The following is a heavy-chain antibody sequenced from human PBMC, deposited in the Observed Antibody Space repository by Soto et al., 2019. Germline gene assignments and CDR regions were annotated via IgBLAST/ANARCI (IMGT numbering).Heavy chain of an antibody. D-gene: IGHD2-15*01. CDR3: ARDLWWYLH. Sequence: EVQLLESGGGLVQPGGALRLSCAASGFTFSSHAMGWVRQAPGKGLEWVSSISAGGDGAYYADSVKGRFTISRANSNNTLYLQMNSLRTEDTAVYYCARDLWWYLHWGQGTLVTVSS. V-gene: IGHV3-23*01. J-gene: IGHJ4*02. CDR2: ISAGGDGA. CDR1: GFTFSSHA.